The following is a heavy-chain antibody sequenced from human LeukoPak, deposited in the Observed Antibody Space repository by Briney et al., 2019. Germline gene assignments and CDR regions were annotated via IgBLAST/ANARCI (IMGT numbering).Heavy chain of an antibody. Sequence: GGSLRLSCAASGFTFSSYAMSWVRQAPGKGLEWVSAISGSGGSTHYADSVKGRFTISRDNSKNTLYLQMNSLRAEDTAVYYCASGIAVAGPYDYWGQGTLVTVSS. V-gene: IGHV3-23*01. CDR3: ASGIAVAGPYDY. D-gene: IGHD6-19*01. CDR2: ISGSGGST. J-gene: IGHJ4*02. CDR1: GFTFSSYA.